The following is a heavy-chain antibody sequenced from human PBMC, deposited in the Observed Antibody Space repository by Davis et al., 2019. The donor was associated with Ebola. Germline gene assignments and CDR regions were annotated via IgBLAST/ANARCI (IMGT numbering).Heavy chain of an antibody. D-gene: IGHD2-15*01. V-gene: IGHV5-10-1*01. CDR2: IDPSDSYT. J-gene: IGHJ4*02. Sequence: KVSCKGSGYSFTSYWISWVRQMPGKGLEWMGRIDPSDSYTNYSPSFQGHVTILADKSISTAYLQWSSLKASDTAMYYCARQGWLLPLDYWGQGTLVTVSS. CDR1: GYSFTSYW. CDR3: ARQGWLLPLDY.